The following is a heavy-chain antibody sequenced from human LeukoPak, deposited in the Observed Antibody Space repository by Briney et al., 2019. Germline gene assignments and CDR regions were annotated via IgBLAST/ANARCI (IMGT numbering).Heavy chain of an antibody. Sequence: QLWGSLRLSCAASGFTFSSYWMSWVRQAPGKGLEWVANIRQDGSEKYYVDSVKGRFTISRDNAKNSLHLQMNSLRAEDTAVYYCYGESYLFDYWGQGTLVTVSS. CDR2: IRQDGSEK. V-gene: IGHV3-7*01. J-gene: IGHJ4*02. CDR3: YGESYLFDY. D-gene: IGHD3-10*01. CDR1: GFTFSSYW.